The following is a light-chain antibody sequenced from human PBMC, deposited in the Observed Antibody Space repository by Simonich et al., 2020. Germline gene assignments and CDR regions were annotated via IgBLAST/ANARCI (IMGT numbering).Light chain of an antibody. CDR2: DVS. CDR1: SSDVGGYNY. Sequence: QSALTQPASVSGSPGQSITNSCTGTSSDVGGYNYVSWYQQHPGKAPKLMIYDVSKRPSGVSNRFAGSKSGNTASRTISGLQAEDEADYYCSSYTSSSTWVFGGGTKLTVL. J-gene: IGLJ3*02. V-gene: IGLV2-14*01. CDR3: SSYTSSSTWV.